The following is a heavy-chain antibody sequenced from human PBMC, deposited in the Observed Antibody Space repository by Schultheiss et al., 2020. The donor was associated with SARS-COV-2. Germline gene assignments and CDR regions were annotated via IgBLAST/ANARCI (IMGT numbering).Heavy chain of an antibody. CDR3: AKCLHPTATRGYYYYMDV. Sequence: GGSLRLSCAASGFTFSSYWMHWVRQAPGKGLVWVSAISGSGLKTYYADSVRGRFTISRDNSKNTLYLQMNSLRAEDTAVYYCAKCLHPTATRGYYYYMDVWGKGTTVTVSS. V-gene: IGHV3-23*01. D-gene: IGHD5-12*01. CDR2: ISGSGLKT. J-gene: IGHJ6*03. CDR1: GFTFSSYW.